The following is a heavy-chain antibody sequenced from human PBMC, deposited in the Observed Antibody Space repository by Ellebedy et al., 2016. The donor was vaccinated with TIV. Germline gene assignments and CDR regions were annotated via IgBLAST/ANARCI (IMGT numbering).Heavy chain of an antibody. J-gene: IGHJ6*02. CDR3: ARLRVSRGTTTGSKSRIYIYGMDI. Sequence: GGSLRLXXKGSGYSFVDYWIIWVRQTPGKGLEWMGWIDPGDSSAKYNPSFRGHVTMSVDKSLTTAYLQWSTLEASDSGTYYCARLRVSRGTTTGSKSRIYIYGMDIWGQGTTVIVSS. D-gene: IGHD1-1*01. CDR2: IDPGDSSA. V-gene: IGHV5-10-1*01. CDR1: GYSFVDYW.